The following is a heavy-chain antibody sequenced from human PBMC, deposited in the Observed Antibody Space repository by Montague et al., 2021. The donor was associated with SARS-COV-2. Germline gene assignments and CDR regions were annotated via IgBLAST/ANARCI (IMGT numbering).Heavy chain of an antibody. Sequence: LVKPTQTLTLTCTFSGFSLTTSAMCVSWIRQSPGKGLEWIGYISSNGKTNYNPSLKSRVTLSADASRNEFSLKLDSVTAADTAVYFCARRGYYDSAGYHWHLDLWGRGMLVTVSS. J-gene: IGHJ2*01. D-gene: IGHD3-22*01. CDR3: ARRGYYDSAGYHWHLDL. CDR1: GFSLTTSAMC. V-gene: IGHV4-30-4*01. CDR2: ISSNGKT.